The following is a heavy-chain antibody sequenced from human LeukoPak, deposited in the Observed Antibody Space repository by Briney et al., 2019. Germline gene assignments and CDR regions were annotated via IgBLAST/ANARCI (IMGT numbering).Heavy chain of an antibody. CDR3: ARGRLRVIDAFDI. CDR1: GFTFSAYA. V-gene: IGHV3-23*01. J-gene: IGHJ3*02. D-gene: IGHD2-21*01. Sequence: GGSLRLSCAASGFTFSAYAMHWVRQAPGKGLEWVSVISGSGGSTYYADSVKGRFTISRDNSKNTLYLQMDSLRAGDTAVYYCARGRLRVIDAFDIWGQGTMVTVSS. CDR2: ISGSGGST.